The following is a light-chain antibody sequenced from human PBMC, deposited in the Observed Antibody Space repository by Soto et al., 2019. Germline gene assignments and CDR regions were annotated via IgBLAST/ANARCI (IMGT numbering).Light chain of an antibody. J-gene: IGLJ2*01. CDR1: SRDVGGYNY. V-gene: IGLV2-14*01. Sequence: QSVLTQPASVSGSPGHSITISCTGTSRDVGGYNYVSWYQQHPGKAPKLMIYDVSNRPSGVSNRFSGSKSGNTASLTISGLQAEDEADYYCSSYTSSSIVVFGGGTQLTVL. CDR2: DVS. CDR3: SSYTSSSIVV.